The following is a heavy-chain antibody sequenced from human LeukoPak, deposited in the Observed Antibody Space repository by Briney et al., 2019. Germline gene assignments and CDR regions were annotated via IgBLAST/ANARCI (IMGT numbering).Heavy chain of an antibody. D-gene: IGHD3-22*01. CDR1: GFTFSSYG. CDR2: IWYDGSNK. Sequence: PGRSLRLSCAASGFTFSSYGMHWVRQAPGKGLEWVAVIWYDGSNKYYADSVKGRFTISRDNSKNTLYLQMNSLRAEDTAVYYCASGGPDYHDSSGYYPSPPDYWGQGTLVTVSS. V-gene: IGHV3-33*01. CDR3: ASGGPDYHDSSGYYPSPPDY. J-gene: IGHJ4*02.